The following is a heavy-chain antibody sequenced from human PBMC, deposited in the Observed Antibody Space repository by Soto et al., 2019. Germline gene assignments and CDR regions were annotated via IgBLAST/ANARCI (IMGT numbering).Heavy chain of an antibody. CDR1: GGTFSSYA. D-gene: IGHD5-18*01. Sequence: SVKVSCKXSGGTFSSYAISWVRQAPGQGLEWMGGIIPIFGTANYAQKFQGRVTITADKSTSTAYMELSSLRSEDTAVYYCARHYVDTAMPDYYYYGMDVWGQGTTVTVSS. CDR2: IIPIFGTA. CDR3: ARHYVDTAMPDYYYYGMDV. J-gene: IGHJ6*02. V-gene: IGHV1-69*06.